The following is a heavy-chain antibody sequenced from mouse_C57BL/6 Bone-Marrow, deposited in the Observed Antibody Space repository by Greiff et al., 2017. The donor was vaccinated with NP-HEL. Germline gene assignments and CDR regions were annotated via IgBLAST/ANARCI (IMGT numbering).Heavy chain of an antibody. CDR2: ISDGGSYT. Sequence: EVKLVEPGGGLVKPGGSLKLSCAASGFTFSSYTMSWVRQTPEKRLEWVATISDGGSYTYYPDNVKGRFTISRDNAKNNLYLQMSHLKSEDTAMYYCARDQGFAYWGQGTLVTVSA. V-gene: IGHV5-4*01. CDR1: GFTFSSYT. D-gene: IGHD3-2*02. J-gene: IGHJ3*01. CDR3: ARDQGFAY.